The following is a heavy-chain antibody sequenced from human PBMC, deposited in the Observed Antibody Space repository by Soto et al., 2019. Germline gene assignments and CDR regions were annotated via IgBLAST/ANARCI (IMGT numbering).Heavy chain of an antibody. J-gene: IGHJ5*02. Sequence: VQLVESGGGLVKPGGSLRLSCAASGFTFSDYYMSWIRQAPGKGLEWVSYISSSSSYTNYADSVKGRFTISRDNAKNSLYLQINSLRAEDKAVYYCARSILRYYDSSGYYPYNWFDPWGQGTLVTVSS. CDR3: ARSILRYYDSSGYYPYNWFDP. D-gene: IGHD3-22*01. CDR2: ISSSSSYT. V-gene: IGHV3-11*06. CDR1: GFTFSDYY.